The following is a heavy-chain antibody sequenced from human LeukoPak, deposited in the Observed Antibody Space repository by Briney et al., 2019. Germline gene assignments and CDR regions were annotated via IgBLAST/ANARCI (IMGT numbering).Heavy chain of an antibody. Sequence: GASLRLSCAASEFTFSNYAMSWVRQAPGKGLEWVSAITGSGGNTYYADSVKGRFTISRDNSKNTLYLQMNSLRDEDTAVYYCAKWGDFDVLTGYYVPDFWGQGTLVTVSS. CDR3: AKWGDFDVLTGYYVPDF. D-gene: IGHD3-9*01. CDR2: ITGSGGNT. V-gene: IGHV3-23*01. J-gene: IGHJ4*02. CDR1: EFTFSNYA.